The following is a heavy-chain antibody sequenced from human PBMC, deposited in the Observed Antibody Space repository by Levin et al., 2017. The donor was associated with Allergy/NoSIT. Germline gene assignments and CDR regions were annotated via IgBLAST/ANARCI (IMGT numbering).Heavy chain of an antibody. D-gene: IGHD6-13*01. CDR3: ARVLGQLGDY. CDR2: ISSSSSSI. J-gene: IGHJ4*02. Sequence: GASVKVSCAASGFTFSSYSMNWVRQAPGKGLEWVSYISSSSSSIYYADSVKGRFTISRDNAKNSLYLQMNSLRDEDTAVYYCARVLGQLGDYWGQGALVTVSS. V-gene: IGHV3-48*02. CDR1: GFTFSSYS.